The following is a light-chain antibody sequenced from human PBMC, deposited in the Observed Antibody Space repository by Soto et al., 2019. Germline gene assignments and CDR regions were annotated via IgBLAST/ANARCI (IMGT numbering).Light chain of an antibody. CDR1: QSISSY. CDR3: QQSYSTPLT. Sequence: DIQMTQSPSSLSASVGDRVTITCRASQSISSYLNWYQQKPGKAPKLLIYAASSLQSGVPSRFSGSGSGTDFTLPLSSLQPEDFATYYCQQSYSTPLTFGGGTKVEIK. J-gene: IGKJ4*01. CDR2: AAS. V-gene: IGKV1-39*01.